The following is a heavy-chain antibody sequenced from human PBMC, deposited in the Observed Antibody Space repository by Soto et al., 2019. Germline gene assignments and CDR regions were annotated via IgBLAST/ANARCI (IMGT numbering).Heavy chain of an antibody. CDR3: ARLFAYYDKEPGAFDI. CDR1: GGSISSGDYY. J-gene: IGHJ3*02. D-gene: IGHD3-22*01. CDR2: IYYSGST. Sequence: QVQLQESGPGLVKPSQTLSLTCTVSGGSISSGDYYWSWIRQPPGKGLEWIGYIYYSGSTYYNPSLKSRVTISVDTSKNQFSLNLNSVTAADTAVYYCARLFAYYDKEPGAFDIWGQGTMATVSS. V-gene: IGHV4-30-4*01.